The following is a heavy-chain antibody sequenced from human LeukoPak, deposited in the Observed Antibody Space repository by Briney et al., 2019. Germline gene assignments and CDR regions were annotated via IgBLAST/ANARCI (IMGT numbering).Heavy chain of an antibody. J-gene: IGHJ4*02. CDR1: GFTFDDRG. V-gene: IGHV3-20*01. Sequence: GGSLRLSCAASGFTFDDRGMNWVRQVPGKGLEWVSGINWNGGSTFYADSVKGRFTVSRDNAKNALYLQMNSLTAEDTALYHCARDRSYGSFDYRGQGTLVTVSS. D-gene: IGHD5-18*01. CDR2: INWNGGST. CDR3: ARDRSYGSFDY.